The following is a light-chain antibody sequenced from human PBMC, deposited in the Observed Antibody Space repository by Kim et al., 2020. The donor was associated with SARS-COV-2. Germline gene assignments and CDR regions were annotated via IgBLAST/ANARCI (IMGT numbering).Light chain of an antibody. CDR3: QQRSNWLT. J-gene: IGKJ4*01. CDR1: QSVSSY. Sequence: CLFPGERATLSCRASQSVSSYLAWYQQKPGQAPRLLIYDASNRATGIPARFSGSGSGTDFTLTISSLEPEDFAVYYCQQRSNWLTFGGGTKVDIK. CDR2: DAS. V-gene: IGKV3-11*01.